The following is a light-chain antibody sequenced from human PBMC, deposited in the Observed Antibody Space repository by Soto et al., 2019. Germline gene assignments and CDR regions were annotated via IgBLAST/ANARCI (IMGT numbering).Light chain of an antibody. Sequence: QSALTQPASVSGSPGHSITISCTGTSSDIGGYQFVSWFQQHPGKAPKLMIYGVTNRPSGVSDRFSGSKSGNTASLTISGLQAEDEADYYCGSYTTRSTLVFGGGTKLTVL. CDR2: GVT. J-gene: IGLJ2*01. CDR1: SSDIGGYQF. CDR3: GSYTTRSTLV. V-gene: IGLV2-14*01.